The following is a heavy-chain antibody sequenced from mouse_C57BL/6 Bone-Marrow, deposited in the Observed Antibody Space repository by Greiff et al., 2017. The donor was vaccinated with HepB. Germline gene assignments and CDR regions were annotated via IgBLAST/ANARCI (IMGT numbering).Heavy chain of an antibody. J-gene: IGHJ2*01. D-gene: IGHD2-5*01. CDR3: ARYYSNYGGDFDY. V-gene: IGHV1-19*01. CDR2: INPYNGGT. CDR1: GYTFTDYY. Sequence: EAQLQQSGPVLVKPGASVKMSCKASGYTFTDYYMNWVKQSHGKSLEWIGVINPYNGGTSYNQKFKGKATLTVDKSSSTAYMELNSLTSEDSAVYYCARYYSNYGGDFDYWGQGTTLTVSS.